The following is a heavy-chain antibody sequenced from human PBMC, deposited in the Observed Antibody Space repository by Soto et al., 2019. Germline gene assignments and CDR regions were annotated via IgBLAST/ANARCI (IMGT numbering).Heavy chain of an antibody. J-gene: IGHJ4*02. CDR1: GGTLSSYA. CDR3: ARDGYNWNYGYYFDY. Sequence: GASVKVSCKASGGTLSSYAISWVRQAPGQGLEWMGGIIPIFGTANYAQKFQGRVTITADKSTSTAYMELSSLRSEDTAVYYCARDGYNWNYGYYFDYWGQGTLVTVSS. D-gene: IGHD1-7*01. V-gene: IGHV1-69*06. CDR2: IIPIFGTA.